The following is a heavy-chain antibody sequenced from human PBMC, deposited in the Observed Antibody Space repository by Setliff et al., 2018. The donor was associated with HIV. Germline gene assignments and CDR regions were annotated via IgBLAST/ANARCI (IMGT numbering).Heavy chain of an antibody. D-gene: IGHD4-17*01. CDR1: GFTVSSNY. CDR2: ISSSTGRAI. V-gene: IGHV3-48*04. CDR3: ARDLSRSADYGVFDS. J-gene: IGHJ4*02. Sequence: PGGSLRLSCAASGFTVSSNYMSWVRQAPGRGLEWISHISSSTGRAIYYADSVKGRFTISRDDPKNSLYLQMNSLRVEDTALYYCARDLSRSADYGVFDSWGQGTPVTVSS.